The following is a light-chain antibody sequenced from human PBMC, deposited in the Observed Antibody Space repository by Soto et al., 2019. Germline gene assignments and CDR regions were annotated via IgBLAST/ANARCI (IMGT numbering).Light chain of an antibody. CDR3: QVWDSSSDHYV. V-gene: IGLV3-21*04. CDR1: NIGSKS. CDR2: YDS. Sequence: SYELTQPPSLSVAPGKTARITCGGNNIGSKSVPWYQQKPGQAPVLVIYYDSDRPSGIPERFSGSNSGNTATLTISRVEAGDEADYYCQVWDSSSDHYVFGTGTKVTVL. J-gene: IGLJ1*01.